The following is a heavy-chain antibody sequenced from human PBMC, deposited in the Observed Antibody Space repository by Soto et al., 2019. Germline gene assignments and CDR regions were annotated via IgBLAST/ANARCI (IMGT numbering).Heavy chain of an antibody. CDR3: ATLGVRRDYYHYGMDV. J-gene: IGHJ6*02. V-gene: IGHV1-46*03. CDR1: GYTFTSYG. CDR2: INPSGGST. D-gene: IGHD3-16*01. Sequence: ASVKVSCKASGYTFTSYGISWVRQAPGQGLEWMGIINPSGGSTSYAQKFQGRVTMTRDTSTSTVYMELSSLRSEDTAVYYCATLGVRRDYYHYGMDVWGQGTTVTVSS.